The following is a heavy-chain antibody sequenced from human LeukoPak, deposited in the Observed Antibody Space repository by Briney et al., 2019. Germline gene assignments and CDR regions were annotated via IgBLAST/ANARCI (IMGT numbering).Heavy chain of an antibody. CDR2: IYASGST. CDR1: GGSLTSYS. D-gene: IGHD3-10*01. V-gene: IGHV4-4*07. Sequence: SETLSLTCTVSGGSLTSYSWNWIRQPAGKGLEWIGRIYASGSTNYNPSLKSRVTMSVDTSKNQFSLKLSSVTAADTAVYYCAREYGSGSEFDPWGQGTLVTVSS. J-gene: IGHJ5*02. CDR3: AREYGSGSEFDP.